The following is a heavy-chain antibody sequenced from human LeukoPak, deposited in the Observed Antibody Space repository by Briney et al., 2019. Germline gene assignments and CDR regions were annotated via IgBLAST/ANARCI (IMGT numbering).Heavy chain of an antibody. V-gene: IGHV3-53*01. CDR1: GFTVSNKY. CDR3: AKAGGGGAITMVRGVKGDYYYMDV. Sequence: GGSLRLSCAASGFTVSNKYMTWVRQAPGKGLEWVSLIYSDGRTYYADSVKGRCTISRDNSKNTLYLQMNSLRVDDTAVYYCAKAGGGGAITMVRGVKGDYYYMDVWGKGTTVTISS. CDR2: IYSDGRT. J-gene: IGHJ6*03. D-gene: IGHD3-10*01.